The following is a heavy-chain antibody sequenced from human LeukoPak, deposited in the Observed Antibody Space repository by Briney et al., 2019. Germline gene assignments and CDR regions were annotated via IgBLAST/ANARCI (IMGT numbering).Heavy chain of an antibody. Sequence: SETLSLTCIVSGGSISSHYWSWIRQTPGRGLEYIGYIYYSGSTDYNPSLKSRVTISLDTSKNQFSLHLSSVTAADTAVYYCARRSGVLDSRDSRYYFDHWGQGTLVTVSS. J-gene: IGHJ4*02. D-gene: IGHD3-22*01. V-gene: IGHV4-59*11. CDR3: ARRSGVLDSRDSRYYFDH. CDR1: GGSISSHY. CDR2: IYYSGST.